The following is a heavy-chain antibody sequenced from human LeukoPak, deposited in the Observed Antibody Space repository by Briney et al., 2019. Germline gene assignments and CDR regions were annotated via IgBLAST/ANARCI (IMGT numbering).Heavy chain of an antibody. Sequence: SETLSLTCTVSGYSISSGYYWGWIRQPPGKGLEWIGSIYHSGSTNYNPSLKSRVTISVDTSKNQFSLKLSSVTAADTAVYYCARTAPFDSREDWGQGTLVTVSS. J-gene: IGHJ4*02. CDR3: ARTAPFDSRED. V-gene: IGHV4-38-2*02. CDR2: IYHSGST. D-gene: IGHD3-22*01. CDR1: GYSISSGYY.